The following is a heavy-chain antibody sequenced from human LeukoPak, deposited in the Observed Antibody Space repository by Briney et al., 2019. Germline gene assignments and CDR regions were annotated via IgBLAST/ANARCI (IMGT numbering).Heavy chain of an antibody. D-gene: IGHD7-27*01. CDR2: ISYDGSNK. V-gene: IGHV3-30*18. J-gene: IGHJ3*02. Sequence: PGRSLRLSCAASGFTFSSYGMHWVRQAPGKGLEWVAVISYDGSNKYYADSVKGRFTISRDNSKNTLYLQMNSLRAEDTAVYYCAKDVMNWGHHDAFDIWGQGTMVTVSS. CDR1: GFTFSSYG. CDR3: AKDVMNWGHHDAFDI.